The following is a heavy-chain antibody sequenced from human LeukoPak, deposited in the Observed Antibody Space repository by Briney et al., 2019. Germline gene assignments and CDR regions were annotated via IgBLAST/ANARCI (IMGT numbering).Heavy chain of an antibody. CDR2: IRYDGSNK. CDR1: GFTFSSYG. J-gene: IGHJ4*02. CDR3: AKDLEYSSGYHTDLDY. V-gene: IGHV3-30*02. Sequence: PGGSLRLSCAASGFTFSSYGMHWVRQAPGKGLEWVAFIRYDGSNKYYADSVKGRFTISRDNSKNTLYLQMNSLRAEDTAVYYCAKDLEYSSGYHTDLDYWGQGTLVTVSS. D-gene: IGHD6-19*01.